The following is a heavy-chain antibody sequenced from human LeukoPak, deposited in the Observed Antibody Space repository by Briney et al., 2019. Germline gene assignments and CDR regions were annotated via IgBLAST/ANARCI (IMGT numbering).Heavy chain of an antibody. Sequence: GGSLRLSCAASGFTFSSYSMNWVRQAPGKGLEWVSHISSSSFTIHYTDSVEGRFTVSRDNAKNTLYLQMNSLRAEDTAVYYCARIYYKSNGVYNGDDYWGQGTLVTVSS. CDR1: GFTFSSYS. D-gene: IGHD3-22*01. CDR2: ISSSSFTI. J-gene: IGHJ4*02. CDR3: ARIYYKSNGVYNGDDY. V-gene: IGHV3-48*01.